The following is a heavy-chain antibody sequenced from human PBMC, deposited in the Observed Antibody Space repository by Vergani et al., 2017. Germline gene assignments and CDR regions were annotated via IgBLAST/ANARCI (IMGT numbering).Heavy chain of an antibody. CDR1: GGSFSGYY. D-gene: IGHD6-13*01. Sequence: QVQLQQWGAGLLKPSETLSLTCAVYGGSFSGYYWSWIRQPPGKGLEWIGEINHSGSTNYNPSLKSRVTISVDTSKNQFSLKLSSVTAADTAVYYCARDRQVRRIAAAGTSDAFDIWGQGTMVTVSS. J-gene: IGHJ3*02. CDR3: ARDRQVRRIAAAGTSDAFDI. V-gene: IGHV4-34*01. CDR2: INHSGST.